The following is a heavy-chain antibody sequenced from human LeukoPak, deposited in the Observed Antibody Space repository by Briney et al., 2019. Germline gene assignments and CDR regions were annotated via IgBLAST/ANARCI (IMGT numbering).Heavy chain of an antibody. D-gene: IGHD3-10*01. CDR1: GYTFTGHF. J-gene: IGHJ4*02. Sequence: ASVKVSCKASGYTFTGHFMHWVRQAPGQGLEWMGWINPNSGGTNYAQKFQGRVTMTRDTSISTAYMELSRLKSDDTAVYYCARGTYMVRGVSPFDYWGQGTLVTVSS. CDR2: INPNSGGT. CDR3: ARGTYMVRGVSPFDY. V-gene: IGHV1-2*02.